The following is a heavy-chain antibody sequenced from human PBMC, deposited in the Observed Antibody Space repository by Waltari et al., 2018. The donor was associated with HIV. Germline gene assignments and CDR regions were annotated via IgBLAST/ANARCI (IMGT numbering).Heavy chain of an antibody. V-gene: IGHV1-2*03. Sequence: QVQLVQAGAEVKKVGAAVKVSCKASRYTFTGYYLHWALQAPGQGLEWMGWINPNSGGTNYAQKFQGRVTMTRDTSISTAYMELSRLRSDDTAVYYCARGPPYYYGLGSPGGGWFDPWGQGTLVTVSS. CDR3: ARGPPYYYGLGSPGGGWFDP. CDR2: INPNSGGT. CDR1: RYTFTGYY. J-gene: IGHJ5*02. D-gene: IGHD3-10*01.